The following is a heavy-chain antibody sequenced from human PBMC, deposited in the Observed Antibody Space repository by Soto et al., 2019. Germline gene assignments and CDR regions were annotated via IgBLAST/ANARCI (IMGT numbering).Heavy chain of an antibody. V-gene: IGHV4-59*01. D-gene: IGHD6-19*01. CDR1: GGSISSYY. CDR3: ARDRSGIAVV. J-gene: IGHJ4*02. CDR2: IYYSGST. Sequence: QVQLQESGPGLVKPSETLSLTCTVSGGSISSYYWSWIRQPPGKGLEWIGYIYYSGSTNYNPSLKSRVTISVDTSKNQFSLKLSSVTAADTAVYYCARDRSGIAVVWGQGTLVTVSS.